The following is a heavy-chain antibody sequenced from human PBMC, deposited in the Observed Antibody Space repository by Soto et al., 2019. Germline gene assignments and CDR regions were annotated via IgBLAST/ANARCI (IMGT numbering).Heavy chain of an antibody. CDR3: AKDYNNYVYYYYYFDV. D-gene: IGHD4-4*01. J-gene: IGHJ6*03. CDR2: ISGSGGST. V-gene: IGHV3-23*01. CDR1: GFTFSSYA. Sequence: EVQLLESGGGLVQPGGSLRLSCAASGFTFSSYAMSWVRQAPGKGLEWVSAISGSGGSTYYADSVKGRFTISRDNSKNTLNLQMNSLRAEDTAVYYCAKDYNNYVYYYYYFDVWGKGTPVTVSS.